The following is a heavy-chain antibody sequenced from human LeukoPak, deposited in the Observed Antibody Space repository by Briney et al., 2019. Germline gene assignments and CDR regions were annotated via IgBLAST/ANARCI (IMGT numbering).Heavy chain of an antibody. CDR2: IYYSGST. CDR1: GGSIRSGDYY. Sequence: SSETLSLTCTVSGGSIRSGDYYWSWIRQPPGKGLEWIGYIYYSGSTYYNPSLKSRVTISVDTSKNQFSLKLSSVTAADTAVYYCASSYYDSSGYRLDYWGQGTLVTVSS. V-gene: IGHV4-30-4*08. D-gene: IGHD3-22*01. CDR3: ASSYYDSSGYRLDY. J-gene: IGHJ4*02.